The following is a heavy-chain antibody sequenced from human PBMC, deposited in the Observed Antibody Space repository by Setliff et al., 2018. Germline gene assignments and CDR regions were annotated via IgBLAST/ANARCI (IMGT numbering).Heavy chain of an antibody. V-gene: IGHV4-4*08. J-gene: IGHJ4*02. CDR2: ISSGGST. CDR3: ARNPASGAYYSSRPFHFDY. D-gene: IGHD3-22*01. CDR1: GGSMSNYF. Sequence: SETLSLTCSVAGGSMSNYFWSWVRRPPGKGMEWIGFISSGGSTIYSPSLKSRVTISVDTSKNQFSLRLTSVTAADTAIYYCARNPASGAYYSSRPFHFDYWGQGALVTVSS.